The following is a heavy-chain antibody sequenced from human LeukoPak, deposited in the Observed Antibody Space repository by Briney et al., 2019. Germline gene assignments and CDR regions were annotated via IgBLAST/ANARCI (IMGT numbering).Heavy chain of an antibody. CDR2: ISTSSNTI. Sequence: GGSLRLSCAVSGFTFSTYSMNWVRQAPGKGLEWASYISTSSNTIYYADSVKGRFTVSRDNAKNSLYLQMNSLRAEDTAVYYCAPGYCSSTSCSHYFDYWGQGTLVTVSS. CDR3: APGYCSSTSCSHYFDY. D-gene: IGHD2-2*01. J-gene: IGHJ4*02. V-gene: IGHV3-48*01. CDR1: GFTFSTYS.